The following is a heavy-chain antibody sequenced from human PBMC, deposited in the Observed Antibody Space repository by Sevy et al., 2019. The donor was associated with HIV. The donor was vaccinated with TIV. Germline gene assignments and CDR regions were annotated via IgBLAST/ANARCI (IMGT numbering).Heavy chain of an antibody. CDR2: LDPEDNER. D-gene: IGHD3-22*01. Sequence: ASVKVSCKVSGYTLTRLAMHWVRQAPGKGLEWMGSLDPEDNERIYAQKWQGRFSMTEDTSTDTAYMELSNLRSEETAVYYCATTKDYYENSGDPFDYWGQGTLVTVSS. CDR3: ATTKDYYENSGDPFDY. CDR1: GYTLTRLA. V-gene: IGHV1-24*01. J-gene: IGHJ4*02.